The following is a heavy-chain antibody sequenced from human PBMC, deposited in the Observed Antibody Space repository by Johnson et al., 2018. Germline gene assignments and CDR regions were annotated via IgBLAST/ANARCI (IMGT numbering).Heavy chain of an antibody. D-gene: IGHD3-3*01. CDR3: ARGVDYDCRSGYYPYYYYYMDG. J-gene: IGHJ6*03. CDR2: ISWNSGSI. CDR1: GFTFDDYA. V-gene: IGHV3-9*01. Sequence: VQLVQSGGGLVQPGRSLRLSCAASGFTFDDYAMHWVRQAPGKGLEWVSGISWNSGSIGYADSVKGRFTISRDNATNSLYLQMNSMRAEDTAVYYCARGVDYDCRSGYYPYYYYYMDGWGKGTTVTVSS.